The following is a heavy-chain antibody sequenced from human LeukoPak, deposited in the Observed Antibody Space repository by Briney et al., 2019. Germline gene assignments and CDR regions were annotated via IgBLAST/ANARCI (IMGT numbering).Heavy chain of an antibody. Sequence: SQTLSLTCTVSGGSISSGSYYWSWIRQPAGKGLEWIGRIYTSGSTNYNPSLKSRVTMSVATSKNQFSLKLSTVTAADTAVYYCARELPAAISYYMDVWGKGTTVTVSS. V-gene: IGHV4-61*02. CDR1: GGSISSGSYY. J-gene: IGHJ6*03. D-gene: IGHD2-2*02. CDR3: ARELPAAISYYMDV. CDR2: IYTSGST.